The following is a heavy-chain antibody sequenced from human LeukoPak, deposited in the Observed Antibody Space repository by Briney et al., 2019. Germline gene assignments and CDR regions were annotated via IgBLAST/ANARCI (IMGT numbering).Heavy chain of an antibody. CDR1: GFTFSNFA. CDR2: ISGSGDTT. D-gene: IGHD3-16*01. V-gene: IGHV3-23*01. J-gene: IGHJ4*02. Sequence: GGSLRLSCAASGFTFSNFAINWVRQAPGKGLEWVSVISGSGDTTYYRDSVKGRFTISRDNSRNTLYLQMNSLRAEDTAVYYCAKAPTSGVIKYYFDYWGQGTLVTVSS. CDR3: AKAPTSGVIKYYFDY.